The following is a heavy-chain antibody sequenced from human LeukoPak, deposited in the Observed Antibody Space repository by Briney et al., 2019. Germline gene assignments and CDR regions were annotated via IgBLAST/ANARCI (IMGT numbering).Heavy chain of an antibody. V-gene: IGHV3-48*01. CDR3: ARDMSRLVHSYYYYYMDV. J-gene: IGHJ6*03. Sequence: GGSLRLSCAASGFTFSSYSMNWVRQAPGKGLEWVSYISSGSSTIYYAVSVKGRFTISRDNAKNSLYLQMNSLRAEDTAVYYCARDMSRLVHSYYYYYMDVWGKGTTVTVSS. D-gene: IGHD6-6*01. CDR2: ISSGSSTI. CDR1: GFTFSSYS.